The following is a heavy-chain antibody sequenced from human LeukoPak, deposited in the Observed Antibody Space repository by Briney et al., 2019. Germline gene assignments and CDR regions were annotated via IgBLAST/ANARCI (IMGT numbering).Heavy chain of an antibody. CDR3: ARAPTTVYSYGCIDY. CDR1: GYTFTSYY. CDR2: INPSGGST. V-gene: IGHV1-46*01. J-gene: IGHJ4*02. Sequence: ASVKVSCKASGYTFTSYYMHWVRQAPGQGLEWMGIINPSGGSTSYAQKFQGRVTMTRDTSTSTVYMELSSLRSEDTAMYYCARAPTTVYSYGCIDYWGQGTLVTVSS. D-gene: IGHD5-18*01.